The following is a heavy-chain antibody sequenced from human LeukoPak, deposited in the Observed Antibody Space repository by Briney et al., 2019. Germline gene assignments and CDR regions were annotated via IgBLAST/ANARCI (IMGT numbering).Heavy chain of an antibody. J-gene: IGHJ4*02. CDR1: GFTFSTYA. CDR3: VNTLRYFDWPKRPTLDY. D-gene: IGHD3-9*01. Sequence: GGSLRLSCSASGFTFSTYAMHWVRQAPGKGLEYVSAISSNGGRTYYADSVKGRFTISRDNSKSTLYLQMSSLRAEDTAVYYCVNTLRYFDWPKRPTLDYWGQGALVTVSS. V-gene: IGHV3-64D*06. CDR2: ISSNGGRT.